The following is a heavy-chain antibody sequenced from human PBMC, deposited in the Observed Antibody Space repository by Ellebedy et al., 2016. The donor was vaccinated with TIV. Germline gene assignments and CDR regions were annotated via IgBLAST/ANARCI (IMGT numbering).Heavy chain of an antibody. CDR3: AGGYSSGWTDY. CDR1: GGSISSYY. CDR2: IYTSGST. V-gene: IGHV4-4*07. Sequence: ESLKISCTVFGGSISSYYWSWIRQPAGKGLEWIGRIYTSGSTNYNPSLQSRVTMSVDTSKNQFSLKLSSVTAADTAVYYCAGGYSSGWTDYWGQGTLVTVSS. D-gene: IGHD6-19*01. J-gene: IGHJ4*02.